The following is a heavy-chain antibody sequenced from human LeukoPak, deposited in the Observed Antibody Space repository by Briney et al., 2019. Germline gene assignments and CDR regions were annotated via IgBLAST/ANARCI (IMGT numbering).Heavy chain of an antibody. J-gene: IGHJ5*02. V-gene: IGHV3-11*01. D-gene: IGHD1-1*01. CDR3: ARVGRNWFDP. CDR2: ISSSGSAI. CDR1: GLTFSDSY. Sequence: GGSLRLSCAASGLTFSDSYMIWIRQAPGKGLEWVSYISSSGSAIYYADSVKGRFTISRDNAKNSLSLQMNSLRAEDTAVYYCARVGRNWFDPWGQGTLVTVSS.